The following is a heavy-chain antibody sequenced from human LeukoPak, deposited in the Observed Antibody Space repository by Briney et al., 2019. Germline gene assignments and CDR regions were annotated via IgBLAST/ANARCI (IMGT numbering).Heavy chain of an antibody. CDR2: IYYSGST. CDR3: ARHLYGDYSLCSGGVDNWFDP. Sequence: SETLSLTCTVSGGSISSSSYYWGWIRQPPGKGLEWIGSIYYSGSTYYNPSLKSRVTISVDTSKNQFSLKLSSVTAADTAVYYCARHLYGDYSLCSGGVDNWFDPWGQGTLVTVSS. D-gene: IGHD4-17*01. J-gene: IGHJ5*02. V-gene: IGHV4-39*01. CDR1: GGSISSSSYY.